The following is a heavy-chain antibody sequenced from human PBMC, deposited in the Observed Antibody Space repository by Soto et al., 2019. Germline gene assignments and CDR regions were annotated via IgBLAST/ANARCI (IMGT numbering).Heavy chain of an antibody. CDR1: GGSIRSGGYY. CDR3: ARGNCSGGSCYPGAFDI. J-gene: IGHJ3*02. Sequence: TWSLTCTVSGGSIRSGGYYWSWIRQHPGKGREWIGYIYYSGSTYYNPSLKSRVTISVDTSKNQFSLKLSSVTAADTAVYYCARGNCSGGSCYPGAFDIWGQGTMVTV. V-gene: IGHV4-31*03. D-gene: IGHD2-15*01. CDR2: IYYSGST.